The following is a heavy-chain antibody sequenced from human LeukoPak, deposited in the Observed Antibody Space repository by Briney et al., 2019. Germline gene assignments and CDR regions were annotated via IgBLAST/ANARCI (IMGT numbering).Heavy chain of an antibody. J-gene: IGHJ4*02. Sequence: GGSLRLSCAASGFTFSSYAMHWVGQAPGKGLEWVAIISYDGSNKYYADSVKGRFTISRDNSKNTLYLQMNSLRAEDTAVYYCAGRSGDYFDYWGQGTLVTVSS. CDR1: GFTFSSYA. V-gene: IGHV3-30-3*01. D-gene: IGHD3-3*01. CDR2: ISYDGSNK. CDR3: AGRSGDYFDY.